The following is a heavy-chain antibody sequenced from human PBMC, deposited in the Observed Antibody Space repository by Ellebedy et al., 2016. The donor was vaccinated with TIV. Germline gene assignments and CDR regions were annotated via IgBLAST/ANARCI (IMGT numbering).Heavy chain of an antibody. D-gene: IGHD2/OR15-2a*01. CDR1: GVSFSGSY. Sequence: MPSETLSLTCAVYGVSFSGSYWSWIRRPPGKGLEWIGAINHSVGTNSNPFLKSRVTISLDTSKNQFSLKLTSVSAADTADYCCARGLGGGEYFDFWGQGTPVTVSS. CDR3: ARGLGGGEYFDF. J-gene: IGHJ4*02. V-gene: IGHV4-34*01. CDR2: INHSVGT.